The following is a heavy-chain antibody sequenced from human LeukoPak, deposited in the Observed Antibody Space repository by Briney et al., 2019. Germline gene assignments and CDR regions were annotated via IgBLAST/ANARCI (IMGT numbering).Heavy chain of an antibody. V-gene: IGHV3-23*01. CDR3: AKGSYYYDSSGYE. J-gene: IGHJ4*02. CDR1: GFSFSTSS. CDR2: ISGSGGST. Sequence: GGSLRLSCTASGFSFSTSSMNWVRQAPGKGLEWVSAISGSGGSTYYADSVKGRFTISRDNSKNTLYLQMNSLRAEDTAVYYCAKGSYYYDSSGYEWGQGTLVTVSS. D-gene: IGHD3-22*01.